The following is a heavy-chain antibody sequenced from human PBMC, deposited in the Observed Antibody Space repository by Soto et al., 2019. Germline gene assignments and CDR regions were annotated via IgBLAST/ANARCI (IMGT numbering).Heavy chain of an antibody. Sequence: QLQLQGSGSGLVKPSQTLSLTCAVSGGSISSGGYSWSWIRQPPGKGLEWIGYIYHSGSTYYNPSLKSRVTISVDRAKNHFSLKLSSVAAADTAVYYCARMVRGVIITRGNWFDPWCQGTLVTVSS. CDR1: GGSISSGGYS. J-gene: IGHJ5*02. CDR3: ARMVRGVIITRGNWFDP. CDR2: IYHSGST. V-gene: IGHV4-30-2*01. D-gene: IGHD3-10*01.